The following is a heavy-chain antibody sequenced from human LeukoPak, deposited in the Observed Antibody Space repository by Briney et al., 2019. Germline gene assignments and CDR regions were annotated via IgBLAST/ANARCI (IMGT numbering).Heavy chain of an antibody. V-gene: IGHV4-59*12. CDR3: ARVRCSGINCYSVFDF. CDR1: GGSISSYY. D-gene: IGHD2-15*01. CDR2: IYYSGST. J-gene: IGHJ4*02. Sequence: PSETLSLTCTVSGGSISSYYWSWIRQPPGKGLEWIGYIYYSGSTNYNPSLKSRVTISVDTSKNQFSLKLSSMTAADTAVYYCARVRCSGINCYSVFDFWGQGTLVTVSS.